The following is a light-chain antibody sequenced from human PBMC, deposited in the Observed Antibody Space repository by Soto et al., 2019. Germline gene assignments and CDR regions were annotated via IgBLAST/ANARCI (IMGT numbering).Light chain of an antibody. CDR3: QQYNDWPPYT. V-gene: IGKV3-15*01. CDR1: QSVTTN. CDR2: GAS. Sequence: QSPATLSVSPGERATLSCRASQSVTTNLAWYQQKPGQAPRLLIYGASTRATGVPARFSGSGSGTEFTLTISSLQSEDFAVYYCQQYNDWPPYTFGQGTKLEIK. J-gene: IGKJ2*01.